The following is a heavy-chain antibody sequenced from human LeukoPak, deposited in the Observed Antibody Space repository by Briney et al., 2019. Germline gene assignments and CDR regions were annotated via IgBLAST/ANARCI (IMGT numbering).Heavy chain of an antibody. J-gene: IGHJ4*02. CDR1: GHTLTGYF. Sequence: GASVKVSCKASGHTLTGYFMHWVRQAPGQGLEWMGWINPNSGGTNYAQKFQGRVTMTRDTSISTAYMEVSGLRSDDTAVFYCAVVPAASPYFDYWGQGTLVTVSS. CDR3: AVVPAASPYFDY. CDR2: INPNSGGT. V-gene: IGHV1-2*02. D-gene: IGHD2-2*01.